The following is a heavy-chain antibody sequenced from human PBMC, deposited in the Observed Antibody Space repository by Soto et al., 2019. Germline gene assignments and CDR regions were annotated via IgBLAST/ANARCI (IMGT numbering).Heavy chain of an antibody. V-gene: IGHV3-23*01. Sequence: EVQLLESGGGLVQPGGSLRLSCAASGFTFSSYAMSWVRQAPGKGLEWVSAISGSGGSTYYADSVKGRFTISRDNSKNTLYLQMNSLRAQDTAVYYCAKGPDIVATIKDYWGQETLVTVSS. CDR3: AKGPDIVATIKDY. CDR1: GFTFSSYA. D-gene: IGHD5-12*01. J-gene: IGHJ4*02. CDR2: ISGSGGST.